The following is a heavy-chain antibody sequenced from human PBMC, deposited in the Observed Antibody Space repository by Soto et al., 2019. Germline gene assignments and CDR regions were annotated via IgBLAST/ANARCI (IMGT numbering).Heavy chain of an antibody. CDR1: GFTFSSYG. D-gene: IGHD1-26*01. CDR2: IRSKGYGGTT. Sequence: PGGSLRLSCAASGFTFSSYGMHWVRQAPGKGLEWLSFIRSKGYGGTTESAASVRGRFITSRDDSKSIAYLQMNSLNIEDSAVYYCSGAESPDTAYFSLYWGQGTPVTVSS. J-gene: IGHJ4*02. CDR3: SGAESPDTAYFSLY. V-gene: IGHV3-49*04.